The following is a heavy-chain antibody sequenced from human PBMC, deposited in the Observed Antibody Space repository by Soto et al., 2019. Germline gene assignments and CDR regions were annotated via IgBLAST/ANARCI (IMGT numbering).Heavy chain of an antibody. CDR2: IYYSGST. J-gene: IGHJ3*02. D-gene: IGHD3-9*01. Sequence: SETLSLTCTVSGGSISSSSYYWGWIRQPPGKGLEWIGSIYYSGSTYYNPSLKSRVTISVDTSKNQFSLKLSSVTAADTAVYYCARRGLRYFDWLLSGAFDIWGQGTMGTVSS. CDR1: GGSISSSSYY. V-gene: IGHV4-39*01. CDR3: ARRGLRYFDWLLSGAFDI.